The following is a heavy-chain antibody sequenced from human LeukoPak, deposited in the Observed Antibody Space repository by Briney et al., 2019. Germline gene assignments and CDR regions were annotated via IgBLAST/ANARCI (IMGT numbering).Heavy chain of an antibody. CDR3: AKHPLSGNFDY. D-gene: IGHD2/OR15-2a*01. V-gene: IGHV3-23*01. CDR2: ISGSGVTT. CDR1: GFTFSTYT. Sequence: GGSLRLSCAASGFTFSTYTLSWVRQTPGKGLEWVSSISGSGVTTYYADSVKGRFIISRDNSKNPLYLQMYSLRAEDTAIYYCAKHPLSGNFDYWGQGTLVTVSS. J-gene: IGHJ4*02.